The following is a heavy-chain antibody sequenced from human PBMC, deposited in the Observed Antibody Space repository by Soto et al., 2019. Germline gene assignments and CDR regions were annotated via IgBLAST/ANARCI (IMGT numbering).Heavy chain of an antibody. J-gene: IGHJ6*02. CDR1: GGSISHYY. V-gene: IGHV4-4*07. CDR2: ISTSGNT. CDR3: AISGYNREPFCMVF. Sequence: SETLSLTCTVSGGSISHYYWSWIRQPAGKGLEWIGRISTSGNTNYNPSLKSRVTMSVDTSKNQFSLKLSSVTAADTAVYYCAISGYNREPFCMVFSGQGTMVTVS. D-gene: IGHD1-20*01.